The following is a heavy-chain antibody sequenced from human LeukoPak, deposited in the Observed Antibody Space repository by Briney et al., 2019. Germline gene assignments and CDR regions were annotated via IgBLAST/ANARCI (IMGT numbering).Heavy chain of an antibody. CDR2: ISSSSSTI. V-gene: IGHV3-48*01. J-gene: IGHJ4*02. D-gene: IGHD3-16*02. CDR3: ARFGARSYYDYVWGSYRYAPPLDY. Sequence: GGSLRLSCAASGFTFSSYSMNWVRQAPGKGLEWVSYISSSSSTIYYADSVKGRFTISRDSAKNSLYLQMNSLRAEDTAVYYCARFGARSYYDYVWGSYRYAPPLDYWGQGTLVTVSS. CDR1: GFTFSSYS.